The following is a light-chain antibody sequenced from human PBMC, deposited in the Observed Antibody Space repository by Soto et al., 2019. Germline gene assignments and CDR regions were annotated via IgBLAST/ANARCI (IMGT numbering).Light chain of an antibody. Sequence: QSVLTQPASVSGSPGQSITISCTGTSSDVGSYNLVSWYQKHPGEAPKLMFFEVNRRPSGISSRFSGSKSGNTASLTISGLQAEDEADYYCCSYASSRILAVFGGGTKLTVL. CDR1: SSDVGSYNL. CDR2: EVN. V-gene: IGLV2-23*02. J-gene: IGLJ2*01. CDR3: CSYASSRILAV.